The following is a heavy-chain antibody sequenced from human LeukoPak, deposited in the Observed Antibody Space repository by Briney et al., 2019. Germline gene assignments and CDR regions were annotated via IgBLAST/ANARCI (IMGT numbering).Heavy chain of an antibody. CDR3: ARDGTFGGPPR. V-gene: IGHV3-23*01. D-gene: IGHD3-16*01. J-gene: IGHJ4*02. Sequence: TGGSLRLSCAASGFTFRSYGMSWVRQAPGKGLEWVSGMSGSGVNTDYADSVKGRFTISRDNAKNSLYLQMNSLRAEDTAVYYCARDGTFGGPPRWGQGTLVTVSS. CDR1: GFTFRSYG. CDR2: MSGSGVNT.